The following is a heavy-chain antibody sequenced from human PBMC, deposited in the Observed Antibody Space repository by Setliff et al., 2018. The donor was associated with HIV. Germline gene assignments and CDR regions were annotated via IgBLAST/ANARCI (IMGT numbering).Heavy chain of an antibody. D-gene: IGHD6-13*01. CDR3: AKNLYRSRWSPLDY. CDR1: GFTFSSYV. Sequence: PGGSLRLSCAASGFTFSSYVMHWVRQAPGKGLEWVAYIRNDGSDKYAAVSLRGRFTISRDNSKNTLYLQMNSLRTEDTAVYFCAKNLYRSRWSPLDYWGQGTLVTVSS. V-gene: IGHV3-30*02. CDR2: IRNDGSDK. J-gene: IGHJ4*02.